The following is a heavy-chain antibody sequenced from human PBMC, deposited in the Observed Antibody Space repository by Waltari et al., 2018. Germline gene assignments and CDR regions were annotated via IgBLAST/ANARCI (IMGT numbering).Heavy chain of an antibody. J-gene: IGHJ4*02. CDR1: GGSFSGYY. Sequence: QVQLQQWGAGLLKPSETLSLTCAVYGGSFSGYYWSWIRQPPGKGLEWIGEINHSGSTNYNPSLKSRVTRSVDTSKNQFSLKLSSVTAADTAVYYCARPGPGLTMFGVYFDYWGQGTLVTVSS. CDR2: INHSGST. D-gene: IGHD3-3*01. CDR3: ARPGPGLTMFGVYFDY. V-gene: IGHV4-34*01.